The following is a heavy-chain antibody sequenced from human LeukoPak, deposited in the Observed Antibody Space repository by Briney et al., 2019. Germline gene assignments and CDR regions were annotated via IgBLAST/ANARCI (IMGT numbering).Heavy chain of an antibody. V-gene: IGHV4-59*01. CDR3: ANGGYCSVTSCYPKWFDP. Sequence: PSETLSLTCTVSGGSISSYHWSWIRQPPGKGLEWIGYIYHSGSTNYNPSLKSRVTMSVDTSKNQFSLKLRSVTAADTAVYYCANGGYCSVTSCYPKWFDPWGQGTLVTVSS. CDR2: IYHSGST. D-gene: IGHD2-2*01. J-gene: IGHJ5*02. CDR1: GGSISSYH.